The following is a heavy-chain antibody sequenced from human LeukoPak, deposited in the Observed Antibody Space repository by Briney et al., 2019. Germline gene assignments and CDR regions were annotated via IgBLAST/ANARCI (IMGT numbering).Heavy chain of an antibody. D-gene: IGHD6-13*01. CDR2: ISGDGGST. Sequence: GGSLRLSCAASGFTFDDYAMHWVRQAPGKGLEWVSLISGDGGSTYYADSVKGRFTISRDNSKNSLYLQMNSLRTEDTALYYCARPRETGYSSSWYLGYWGQGTPVTVSS. CDR3: ARPRETGYSSSWYLGY. J-gene: IGHJ4*02. V-gene: IGHV3-43*02. CDR1: GFTFDDYA.